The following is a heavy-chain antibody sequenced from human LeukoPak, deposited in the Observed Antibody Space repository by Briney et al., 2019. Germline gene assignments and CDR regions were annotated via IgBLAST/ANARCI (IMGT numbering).Heavy chain of an antibody. CDR3: ARQVGYTKDLDY. Sequence: RAGGSLRLSCATSGFTFSRYEVDRCRQAPGKGLEWVSYISSSRSIIYYADSVKGRFTISRDNAKNSLYLQMNSLRAEDTAVYDWARQVGYTKDLDYWGQGTLVTVSS. CDR2: ISSSRSII. J-gene: IGHJ4*02. V-gene: IGHV3-48*03. D-gene: IGHD2-8*02. CDR1: GFTFSRYE.